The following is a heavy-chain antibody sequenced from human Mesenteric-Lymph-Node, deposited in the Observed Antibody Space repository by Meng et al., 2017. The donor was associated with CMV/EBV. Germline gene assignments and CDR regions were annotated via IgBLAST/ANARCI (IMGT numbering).Heavy chain of an antibody. CDR2: IYYSGST. J-gene: IGHJ3*02. Sequence: GSLRLSCTVSGGSISSSSYYWGWIRQPPGKGLEWIGSIYYSGSTYYNPSLKSRVTISVDTSKNQFSLKLSSVTAADTAVYYCARQITLEWLLYFDAFDIWGQGTMVTVSS. D-gene: IGHD3-3*01. CDR1: GGSISSSSYY. V-gene: IGHV4-39*01. CDR3: ARQITLEWLLYFDAFDI.